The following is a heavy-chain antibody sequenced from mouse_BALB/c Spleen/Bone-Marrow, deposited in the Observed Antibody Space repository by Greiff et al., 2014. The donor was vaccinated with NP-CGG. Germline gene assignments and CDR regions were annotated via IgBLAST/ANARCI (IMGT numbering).Heavy chain of an antibody. J-gene: IGHJ3*01. D-gene: IGHD2-3*01. Sequence: QVQLQQSGPDLVAPSQSLSITCTVSGFSLTSYGVHRVRQPPGKGLEWLVVIWSDGSTTYNSALKSGLSISKDNSKSQVFLKMNSLQTDDTAMYYCARHDNDGYYLAYWGQGTLVTVSA. V-gene: IGHV2-6-2*01. CDR2: IWSDGST. CDR1: GFSLTSYG. CDR3: ARHDNDGYYLAY.